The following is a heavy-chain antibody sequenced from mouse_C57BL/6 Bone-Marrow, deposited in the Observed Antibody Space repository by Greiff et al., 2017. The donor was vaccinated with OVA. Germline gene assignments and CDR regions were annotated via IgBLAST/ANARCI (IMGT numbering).Heavy chain of an antibody. CDR1: GYTFTDYE. J-gene: IGHJ3*01. Sequence: QVQLQQSGAELVRPGASVTLSCKASGYTFTDYEMHWVKQTPVHGLEWIGAIDPETGGTAYNQKFKGKAILTADKSSSTAYMELRSLTSEDSAVDYCTRRELRGFAYWGQGTLVTVSA. CDR2: IDPETGGT. V-gene: IGHV1-15*01. D-gene: IGHD2-4*01. CDR3: TRRELRGFAY.